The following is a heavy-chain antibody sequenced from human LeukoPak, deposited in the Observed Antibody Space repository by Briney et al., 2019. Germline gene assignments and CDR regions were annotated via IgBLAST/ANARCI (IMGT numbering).Heavy chain of an antibody. J-gene: IGHJ4*02. D-gene: IGHD5-18*01. CDR2: INHSGST. CDR3: ARGRGQLWGGPELYYFDY. Sequence: SETLSLTCTVSGGSISSYYWSWIRQPPGKGLEWIGEINHSGSTNYNPSLKSRVTISVDTSKNQFSLKLSSVTAADTAVYYCARGRGQLWGGPELYYFDYWGQGTLVTVSS. CDR1: GGSISSYY. V-gene: IGHV4-34*01.